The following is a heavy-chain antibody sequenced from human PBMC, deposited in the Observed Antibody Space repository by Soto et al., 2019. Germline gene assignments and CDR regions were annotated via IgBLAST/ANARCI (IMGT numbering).Heavy chain of an antibody. CDR1: GGSISSYY. CDR2: IYYSGST. V-gene: IGHV4-59*08. CDR3: ARHGYCSGGSCYSYAFSI. J-gene: IGHJ3*02. Sequence: SETLSLTCTVSGGSISSYYWSWIRQPPGKGLEWIGYIYYSGSTNYNPSLKSRVTISVDTSKNQFSLKLSSVTAADTAVYYCARHGYCSGGSCYSYAFSIWGQGTMVPVSS. D-gene: IGHD2-15*01.